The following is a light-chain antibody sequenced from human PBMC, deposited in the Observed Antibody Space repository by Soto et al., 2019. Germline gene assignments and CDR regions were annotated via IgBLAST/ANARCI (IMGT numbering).Light chain of an antibody. CDR1: QSVSSS. J-gene: IGKJ1*01. Sequence: EILLTHSPAALAVPPGESVTLSCRASQSVSSSLAWYQQKPGQAPRLLIYGASTRATDIPGTFSGRGSGTEFTLTITSLRPEDFAVYYCQQYSSWPRTFGQGTKVDIK. CDR2: GAS. CDR3: QQYSSWPRT. V-gene: IGKV3-15*01.